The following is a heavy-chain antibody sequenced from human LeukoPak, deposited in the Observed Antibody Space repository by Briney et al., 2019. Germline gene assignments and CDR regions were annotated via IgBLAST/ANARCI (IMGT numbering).Heavy chain of an antibody. D-gene: IGHD3-22*01. CDR3: ARGLNYYDSSGYYGPYWYFDL. J-gene: IGHJ2*01. CDR2: IYYSGST. Sequence: SQTLSLTCTVSGGSISSGGYYWSWIRQPPGKGLEWIVYIYYSGSTYYNPSLKSRVTISVDTSKNQFSLKLSSVTAADTAVYYCARGLNYYDSSGYYGPYWYFDLWGRGTLVTVSS. CDR1: GGSISSGGYY. V-gene: IGHV4-30-4*01.